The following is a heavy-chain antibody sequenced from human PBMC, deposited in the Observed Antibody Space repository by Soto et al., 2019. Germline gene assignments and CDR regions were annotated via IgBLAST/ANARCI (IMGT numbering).Heavy chain of an antibody. D-gene: IGHD1-1*01. CDR2: ISYDGSYK. J-gene: IGHJ6*02. Sequence: GGSLRLSCAASGFTFSSNGMHWVRQAPGKGLEWVTFISYDGSYKYYADSVKGRFTISRDNSKNTLYLQMNTLRPEDMAVYYCAYNHPYHYGVDVWGQGPTATVSS. CDR3: AYNHPYHYGVDV. V-gene: IGHV3-30*03. CDR1: GFTFSSNG.